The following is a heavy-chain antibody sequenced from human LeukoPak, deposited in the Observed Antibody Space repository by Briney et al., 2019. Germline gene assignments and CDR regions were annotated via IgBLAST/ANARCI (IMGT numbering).Heavy chain of an antibody. Sequence: GVSLRLSCAASGFTFTSYAMNWVRQVPGKGLEWVSSVSSSGDRTFYADSVKGRFTISRDNSKDTLFLQMNSLGVQDTAIYYCTKCDYGDYYYYGLDVWGQGTTVTVSS. CDR3: TKCDYGDYYYYGLDV. J-gene: IGHJ6*02. V-gene: IGHV3-23*01. CDR2: VSSSGDRT. D-gene: IGHD4-17*01. CDR1: GFTFTSYA.